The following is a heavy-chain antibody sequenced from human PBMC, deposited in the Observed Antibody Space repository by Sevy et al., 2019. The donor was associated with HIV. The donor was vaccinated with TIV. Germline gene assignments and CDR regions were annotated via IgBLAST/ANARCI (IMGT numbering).Heavy chain of an antibody. J-gene: IGHJ6*02. D-gene: IGHD3-3*01. V-gene: IGHV3-30*02. CDR1: GFTFGSYG. CDR2: IRYDGSNK. CDR3: AKDDFWSGYRGGAYYYGMDV. Sequence: GGSLRLSCAASGFTFGSYGMHWVRQAPGKGLEWVAFIRYDGSNKYYADSVKGRFTISRDNSKNTLYLQMNSLRAEDTAVYYCAKDDFWSGYRGGAYYYGMDVWGQGTTVTVSS.